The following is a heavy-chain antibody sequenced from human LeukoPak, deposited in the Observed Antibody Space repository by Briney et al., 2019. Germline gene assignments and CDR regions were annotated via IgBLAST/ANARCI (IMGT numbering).Heavy chain of an antibody. CDR2: INPSGGST. J-gene: IGHJ4*02. D-gene: IGHD3-10*01. CDR1: GYTFTSYY. V-gene: IGHV1-46*01. Sequence: GASVKVSCKASGYTFTSYYMHWVRQAPGQGLEWMGIINPSGGSTSYAQKFQGRVTMTRDTSTSTVYMELSSPRSDDTAVYYCARDRVPLYGSGSYYVYWGQGTLVTVSS. CDR3: ARDRVPLYGSGSYYVY.